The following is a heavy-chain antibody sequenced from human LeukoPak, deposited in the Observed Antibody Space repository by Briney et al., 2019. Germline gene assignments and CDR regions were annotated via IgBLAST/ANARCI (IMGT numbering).Heavy chain of an antibody. D-gene: IGHD2-2*01. CDR3: ARGSPAAMLYYFDY. V-gene: IGHV1-3*01. CDR1: GYTFTSYA. CDR2: INAGNGNT. Sequence: ASVKVSCKASGYTFTSYALHWVRQAPGQRLEWMGWINAGNGNTKYSQKFQGRVTITRDTSASTAYMELSSLRSEDTAVYYCARGSPAAMLYYFDYWGQGTLVTVSS. J-gene: IGHJ4*02.